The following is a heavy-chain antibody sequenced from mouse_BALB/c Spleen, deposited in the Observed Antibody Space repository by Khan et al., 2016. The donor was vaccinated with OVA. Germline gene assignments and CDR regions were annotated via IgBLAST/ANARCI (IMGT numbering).Heavy chain of an antibody. D-gene: IGHD1-1*01. CDR1: GFTFSSFG. CDR2: ISGDSHTI. CDR3: TRSYFNGYYFDQ. J-gene: IGHJ2*01. Sequence: EVELVESGGDLVQPGGSRKLSCVASGFTFSSFGMHWIRQSPEKGLEWVAYISGDSHTIYYAATVKGRFTISRDNPKNTLFLQMTSLRYEDMAMYYCTRSYFNGYYFDQWGQGTTLTVSS. V-gene: IGHV5-17*02.